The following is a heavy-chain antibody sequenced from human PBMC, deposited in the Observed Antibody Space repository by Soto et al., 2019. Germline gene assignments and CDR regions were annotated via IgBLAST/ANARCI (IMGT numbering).Heavy chain of an antibody. Sequence: PGGSLRLSCAASGFTFSSYSMNWVRQAPGKGLEWVSYISSSSSTIYYADSVKGRFTISRDNAKNSLYLQMNSLRAEDTAVYYCAGSGYSYFDYWGQGTLVTVSS. V-gene: IGHV3-48*01. CDR3: AGSGYSYFDY. J-gene: IGHJ4*02. CDR2: ISSSSSTI. D-gene: IGHD5-18*01. CDR1: GFTFSSYS.